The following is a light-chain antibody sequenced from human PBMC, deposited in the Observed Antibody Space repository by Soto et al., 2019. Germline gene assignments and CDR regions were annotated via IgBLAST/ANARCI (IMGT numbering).Light chain of an antibody. CDR2: AAS. CDR3: QQSYSTPYT. Sequence: DIQVTQSPSSLSASVGDRVTISCRASQSISTYLNWYQHKPGKAPKLLTHAASSLRSGVPPRFSGSGSGTDFTLTISSLQPEDFATYYCQQSYSTPYTFGQGTKLEIK. CDR1: QSISTY. J-gene: IGKJ2*01. V-gene: IGKV1-39*01.